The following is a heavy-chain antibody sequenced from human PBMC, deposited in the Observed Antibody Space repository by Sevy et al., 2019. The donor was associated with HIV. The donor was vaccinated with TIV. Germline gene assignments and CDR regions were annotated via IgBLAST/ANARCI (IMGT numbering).Heavy chain of an antibody. J-gene: IGHJ3*02. CDR2: INSDGSST. CDR3: ARRTLGGWELLGSFDI. CDR1: GFTFSSYW. Sequence: GGSLRLSCAASGFTFSSYWMHWVRQAPGKGLVWVSRINSDGSSTLYADSVKGRFTISRDNAKNTLYLQMNSLRADDTAVYYCARRTLGGWELLGSFDIWGEGTRVTVSS. V-gene: IGHV3-74*01. D-gene: IGHD2-15*01.